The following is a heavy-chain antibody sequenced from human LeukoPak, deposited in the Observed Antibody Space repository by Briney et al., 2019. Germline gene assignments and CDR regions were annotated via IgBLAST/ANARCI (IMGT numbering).Heavy chain of an antibody. J-gene: IGHJ4*02. CDR3: ARGRELVDY. D-gene: IGHD1-26*01. Sequence: PGGSLRLSCAASGFTFRSYWMHCVRQAPGKGLVWVSRINTDGRSTSYADSVKGRFTISRDNAKNTLFLQMNSLRAEDTAVYYCARGRELVDYWGQGTLVTVSS. V-gene: IGHV3-74*01. CDR2: INTDGRST. CDR1: GFTFRSYW.